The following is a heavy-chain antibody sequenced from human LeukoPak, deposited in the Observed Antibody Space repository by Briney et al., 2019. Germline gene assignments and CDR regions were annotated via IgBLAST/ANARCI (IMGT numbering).Heavy chain of an antibody. Sequence: SETLSLTCTVSGGSISSYYWSWIRQPPGKGLEYIGYIYYSGSTNYNPSLKSRVTISVDTSKNQFSLKLSSVTAADTAVYYCARDLNYYGSGNWFDPWGQGTLVTVSS. CDR3: ARDLNYYGSGNWFDP. J-gene: IGHJ5*02. CDR1: GGSISSYY. D-gene: IGHD3-10*01. V-gene: IGHV4-59*01. CDR2: IYYSGST.